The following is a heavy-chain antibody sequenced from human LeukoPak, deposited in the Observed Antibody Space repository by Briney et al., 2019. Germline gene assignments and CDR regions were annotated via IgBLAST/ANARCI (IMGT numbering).Heavy chain of an antibody. Sequence: SVKVSCKASGGTINSYAISWVRQAPGQGLEWMGGIIPIFGTANYAQKFQGRVMITADESTSTAYMELSSLRSEDTAVYYCARGGMVPGDYWGQGTLVTVSS. CDR3: ARGGMVPGDY. V-gene: IGHV1-69*13. J-gene: IGHJ4*02. CDR2: IIPIFGTA. CDR1: GGTINSYA. D-gene: IGHD2-8*01.